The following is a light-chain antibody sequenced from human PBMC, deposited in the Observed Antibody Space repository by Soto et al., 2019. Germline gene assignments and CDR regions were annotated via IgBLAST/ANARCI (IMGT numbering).Light chain of an antibody. Sequence: QSALTQPRSVSGSLGQSVTISCTGTSSDVGGYDYVSWYQQHPGKAPKLMIHDVSKRPSGVPDRFSGSKSGNTASLTISGLQGEDEADYYCRSYAGTYTYVFGTGTKVTVL. CDR1: SSDVGGYDY. J-gene: IGLJ1*01. CDR2: DVS. V-gene: IGLV2-11*01. CDR3: RSYAGTYTYV.